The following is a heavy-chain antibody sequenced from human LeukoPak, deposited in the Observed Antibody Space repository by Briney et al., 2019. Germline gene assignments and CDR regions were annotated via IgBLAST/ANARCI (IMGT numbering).Heavy chain of an antibody. CDR3: AREISSWYRTEGRFDP. CDR1: GFTFSNYW. CDR2: IKQDGSEK. D-gene: IGHD6-13*01. V-gene: IGHV3-7*01. Sequence: GGSPRLSCAASGFTFSNYWMSWVRQAPGKGLEWVANIKQDGSEKYYVDSVNGRFTISRDNAKNSLYLQMNSLRAEDTAVYYCAREISSWYRTEGRFDPWGQGTLVTVSS. J-gene: IGHJ5*02.